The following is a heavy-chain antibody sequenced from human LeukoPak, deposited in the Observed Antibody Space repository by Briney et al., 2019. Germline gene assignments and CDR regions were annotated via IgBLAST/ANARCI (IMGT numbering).Heavy chain of an antibody. CDR1: GGSFSDYY. D-gene: IGHD6-6*01. CDR3: AGSIAARLHY. Sequence: SETLSLTCAVYGGSFSDYYWSWIRQPPGKGLEWIGEINHSGSTNYNPSLKSRVTISVDTSKNQFSLKLSSVTAADTAVYYCAGSIAARLHYWSQGTLVTVSS. CDR2: INHSGST. V-gene: IGHV4-34*01. J-gene: IGHJ4*02.